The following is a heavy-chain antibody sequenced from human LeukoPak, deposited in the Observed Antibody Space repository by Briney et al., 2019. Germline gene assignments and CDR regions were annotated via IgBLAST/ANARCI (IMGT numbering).Heavy chain of an antibody. CDR3: ARGGYMSNWFEH. V-gene: IGHV4-59*01. CDR1: GGSISDSY. Sequence: SETLSLTCSVSGGSISDSYWSWLRQPPGQGLEWIGKTHDRGITNYNPSLKSRVTFSVDTSKKQFSLNLNSVTAADTAVYYCARGGYMSNWFEHWGQGTPVTVSS. J-gene: IGHJ5*02. D-gene: IGHD5-12*01. CDR2: THDRGIT.